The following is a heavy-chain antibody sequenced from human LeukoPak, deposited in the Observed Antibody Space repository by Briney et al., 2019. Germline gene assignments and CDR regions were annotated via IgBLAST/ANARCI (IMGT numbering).Heavy chain of an antibody. D-gene: IGHD3-10*01. CDR1: GFTFSSYA. CDR2: ISYDGSNK. J-gene: IGHJ3*02. CDR3: ARAGLGYYGSGSYYRGHDAFDI. Sequence: GGSLRLSCAASGFTFSSYAMHWVRQAPGKGLEWVAVISYDGSNKYYADSVKGRFTISRDNSKNTLYLQMNSLRAEDTAVYYCARAGLGYYGSGSYYRGHDAFDIWGQGTMVTVSS. V-gene: IGHV3-30-3*01.